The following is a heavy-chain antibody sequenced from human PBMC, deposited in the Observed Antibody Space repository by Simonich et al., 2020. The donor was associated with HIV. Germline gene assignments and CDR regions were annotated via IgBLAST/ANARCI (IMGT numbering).Heavy chain of an antibody. J-gene: IGHJ4*02. V-gene: IGHV3-30*07. CDR2: ISYDGSNK. CDR3: ASGGSISSVWADDY. Sequence: QVQLVESGGGVVQPGRSLRLSCAASGFTFSSYAMHWVRQAPGKGLEWVAVISYDGSNKYYADPVKCRFTISRDNSKTTLYLQMNSLRAEDTAVYYCASGGSISSVWADDYWGQGTLVTVSS. CDR1: GFTFSSYA. D-gene: IGHD3-16*01.